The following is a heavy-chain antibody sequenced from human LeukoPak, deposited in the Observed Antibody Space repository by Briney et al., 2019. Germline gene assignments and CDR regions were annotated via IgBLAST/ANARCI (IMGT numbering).Heavy chain of an antibody. D-gene: IGHD6-6*01. J-gene: IGHJ4*02. CDR1: GYTFTGYY. CDR3: ARDEGEIAARPDFDY. V-gene: IGHV1-2*02. Sequence: GASVKVSCKASGYTFTGYYMHWVRQAPGQGLEWMGWINPNSGGTNYAQKFQGRVTMTRDTSISTAYMELSRLRSDDTAVYYCARDEGEIAARPDFDYWGQATLV. CDR2: INPNSGGT.